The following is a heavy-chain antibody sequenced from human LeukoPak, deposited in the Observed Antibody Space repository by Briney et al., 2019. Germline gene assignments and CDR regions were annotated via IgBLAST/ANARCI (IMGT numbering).Heavy chain of an antibody. CDR2: IYSGGST. V-gene: IGHV3-66*01. CDR1: GFTASSNY. D-gene: IGHD3-3*01. J-gene: IGHJ2*01. CDR3: ARYDFILISYFDL. Sequence: PGGSLRPSCAASGFTASSNYMSWVRQAPGKGREWVSVIYSGGSTYYADSVKGRFTISRDNSKNTLYLQMNSLRAEDTAVYHCARYDFILISYFDLWGRGTLVTVSS.